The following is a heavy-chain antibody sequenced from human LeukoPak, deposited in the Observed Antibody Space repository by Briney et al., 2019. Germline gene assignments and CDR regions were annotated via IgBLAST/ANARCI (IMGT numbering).Heavy chain of an antibody. CDR3: ARDLYDSSGPDAFDI. CDR1: GFTFDDYG. V-gene: IGHV3-21*01. J-gene: IGHJ3*02. CDR2: ISSSSSYI. Sequence: GGSLRLSCIASGFTFDDYGMSWVRQAPGKGLEWVSSISSSSSYIYYADSVKGRFTISRDNAKNSLYLQMNSLRAEDTAVYYCARDLYDSSGPDAFDIWGQGTMVTVSS. D-gene: IGHD3-22*01.